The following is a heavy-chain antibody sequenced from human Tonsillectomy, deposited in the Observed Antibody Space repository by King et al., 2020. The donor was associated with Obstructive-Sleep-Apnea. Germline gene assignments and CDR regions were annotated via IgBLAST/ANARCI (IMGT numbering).Heavy chain of an antibody. CDR2: IRSKAYGGTT. CDR3: TRETYDYDSIGSRHYYFDY. Sequence: VQLVESGGGLVQPGRSLRLSCTASGFTFGDYAMSWFRQAPGKGLEWVGFIRSKAYGGTTEYAASVKGRFTISRDDSKSIAYLQMNSLKTEDTAVYYCTRETYDYDSIGSRHYYFDYWGQGTLVTVSS. V-gene: IGHV3-49*03. J-gene: IGHJ4*02. CDR1: GFTFGDYA. D-gene: IGHD3-22*01.